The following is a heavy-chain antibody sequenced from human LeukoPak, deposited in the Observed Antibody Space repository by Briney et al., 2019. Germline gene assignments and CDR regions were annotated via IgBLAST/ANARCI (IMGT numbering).Heavy chain of an antibody. D-gene: IGHD3-9*01. CDR1: GFSFTDYP. CDR2: IRTTAEGAKYA. V-gene: IGHV3-48*02. J-gene: IGHJ4*02. CDR3: ATGKRYAFDY. Sequence: GGSLRLSCATSGFSFTDYPMNWVRQAPGQGLEWISNIRTTAEGAKYAYYADSVKGRVTISRDDGKNTLYLHMNSLRDDDTAVYYCATGKRYAFDYWGQGILVTVSS.